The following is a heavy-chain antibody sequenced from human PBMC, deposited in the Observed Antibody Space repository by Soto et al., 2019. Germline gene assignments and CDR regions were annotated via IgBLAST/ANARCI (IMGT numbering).Heavy chain of an antibody. V-gene: IGHV3-21*03. J-gene: IGHJ5*01. D-gene: IGHD3-16*01. Sequence: GVSLRLSCAASGFTFRSFTMNWVRQAPGKGLEWVSTISSNSAYIYYTDALRGRFTISRDNAKNSLFLQMNSLRDEDTAMYYCARDNGRAGLFYSCGQGTLVTVSS. CDR3: ARDNGRAGLFYS. CDR2: ISSNSAYI. CDR1: GFTFRSFT.